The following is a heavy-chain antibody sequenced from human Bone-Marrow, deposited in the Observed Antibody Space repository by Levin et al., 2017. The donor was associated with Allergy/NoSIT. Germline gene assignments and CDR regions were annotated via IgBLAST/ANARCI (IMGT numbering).Heavy chain of an antibody. CDR2: IYAGGVTT. D-gene: IGHD6-19*01. CDR3: VRGAGAYKYPYLFAD. Sequence: SGGSLRLSCAASGFSVSSSFLSWVRQVPGKGLEWVSIIYAGGVTTYYADSVKGRFTISRDSSKNTLYLQMNSLRAEDTAVYYCVRGAGAYKYPYLFADWGQGALLTVSS. V-gene: IGHV3-53*01. J-gene: IGHJ4*02. CDR1: GFSVSSSF.